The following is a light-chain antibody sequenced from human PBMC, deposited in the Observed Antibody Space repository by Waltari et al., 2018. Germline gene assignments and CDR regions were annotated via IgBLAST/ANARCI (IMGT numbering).Light chain of an antibody. CDR1: QSISSW. CDR2: KAS. Sequence: DIQMTQSPSTLSASVGDRVTITCRASQSISSWLAWYQQQPGKAPKVLIYKASSLESGVPSRFSGSGSGTEFTLTISSLQPDDFATYYCQHYNTYPFTFGPGTKVEIK. J-gene: IGKJ3*01. V-gene: IGKV1-5*03. CDR3: QHYNTYPFT.